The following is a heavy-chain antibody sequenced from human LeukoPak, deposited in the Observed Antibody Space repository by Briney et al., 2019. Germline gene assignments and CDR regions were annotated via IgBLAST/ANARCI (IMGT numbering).Heavy chain of an antibody. CDR1: GFTSSSYS. CDR3: ARPVRGVNYYGMDV. Sequence: GGSLRLSCAASGFTSSSYSMNWVRQAPGKGLEWVSSISSSSSYIYYADSVKGRFTISRDNAKNSLYLQMNSLRAEDTAVYYCARPVRGVNYYGMDVWGKGTTVTVSS. D-gene: IGHD3-10*01. J-gene: IGHJ6*04. CDR2: ISSSSSYI. V-gene: IGHV3-21*01.